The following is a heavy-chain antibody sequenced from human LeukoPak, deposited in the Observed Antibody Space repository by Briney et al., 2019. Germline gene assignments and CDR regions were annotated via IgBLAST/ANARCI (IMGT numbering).Heavy chain of an antibody. Sequence: EGALRLSCAASGFTFSNYAMSWVRQAPGKGLEWVSTFSGSGARTYYADSAKGRFTISRDNSENTLNLQMNSLRAEYTAVYYCARGQRSDYWGQGTLVTVSS. D-gene: IGHD6-25*01. CDR3: ARGQRSDY. CDR2: FSGSGART. V-gene: IGHV3-23*01. CDR1: GFTFSNYA. J-gene: IGHJ4*02.